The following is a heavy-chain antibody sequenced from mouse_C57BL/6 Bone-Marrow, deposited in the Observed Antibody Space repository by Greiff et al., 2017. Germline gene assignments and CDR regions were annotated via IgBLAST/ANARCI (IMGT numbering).Heavy chain of an antibody. V-gene: IGHV5-6*02. D-gene: IGHD1-3*01. CDR3: ARQNYNTHY. Sequence: EVKLVESGGDLVKPGGSLKLSCAASGFTFSSYGMSWVRQTPDKRLEWVATISSGGSYTYYPDSVKGRFTISRENAKNTLYLQMSSLKSEDTAMYYCARQNYNTHYWGQGTTLTVSS. CDR2: ISSGGSYT. CDR1: GFTFSSYG. J-gene: IGHJ2*01.